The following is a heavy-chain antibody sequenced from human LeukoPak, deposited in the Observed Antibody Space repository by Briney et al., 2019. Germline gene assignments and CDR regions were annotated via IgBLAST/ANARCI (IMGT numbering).Heavy chain of an antibody. J-gene: IGHJ5*02. CDR2: INPNSGGT. CDR1: GYTFTGYY. Sequence: APVKVSCKASGYTFTGYYMHWVRQAPGQGLEWMGWINPNSGGTNYAQKFQGKVTMTRDTSISTAYMELSRLRSDDTAVYYCARGNYDSTAGVWFDPWGQGTLVTVSS. CDR3: ARGNYDSTAGVWFDP. V-gene: IGHV1-2*02. D-gene: IGHD3-22*01.